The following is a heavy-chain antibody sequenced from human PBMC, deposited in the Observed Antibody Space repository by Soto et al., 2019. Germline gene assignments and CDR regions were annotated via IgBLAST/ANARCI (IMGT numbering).Heavy chain of an antibody. D-gene: IGHD3-22*01. J-gene: IGHJ4*02. CDR1: GASISSYY. CDR3: TTDTVTMIVVVPSSG. CDR2: IYLGGSI. Sequence: PSETLSLTCSVSGASISSYYYTWIRQTPGKGLEWIGYIYLGGSINYNPSFKSRVIISVDTSKNQFSVRLSSVTAADTAVYYCTTDTVTMIVVVPSSGWGQGTLVTVSS. V-gene: IGHV4-59*01.